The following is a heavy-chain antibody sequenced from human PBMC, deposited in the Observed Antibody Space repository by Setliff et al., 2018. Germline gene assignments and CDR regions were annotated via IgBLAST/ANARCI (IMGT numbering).Heavy chain of an antibody. D-gene: IGHD3-10*01. J-gene: IGHJ4*02. CDR1: GYTFTSYG. Sequence: ASVKVSCKASGYTFTSYGISWVRQAPGQGLEWMGWINTGNGNTKYSQKFQGRLILSRDTSANIAYMELHSLTSEDRAVYYCARGRANYYFSGSFMDYWGQGTLVTVSS. CDR2: INTGNGNT. V-gene: IGHV1-3*04. CDR3: ARGRANYYFSGSFMDY.